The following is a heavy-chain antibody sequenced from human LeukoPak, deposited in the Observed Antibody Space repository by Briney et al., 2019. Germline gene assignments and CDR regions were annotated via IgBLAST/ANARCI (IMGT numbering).Heavy chain of an antibody. Sequence: ASVKVSCKASGYTFTGYYMHWVRQAPGQGLEWMGWINPNSGGTNYAQKFQGRVTMTRDTSISTAYMELSRLRSDDTAVYYCARAKIVVVPAANDYWGQGTLVTASS. J-gene: IGHJ4*02. CDR1: GYTFTGYY. CDR2: INPNSGGT. V-gene: IGHV1-2*02. D-gene: IGHD2-2*01. CDR3: ARAKIVVVPAANDY.